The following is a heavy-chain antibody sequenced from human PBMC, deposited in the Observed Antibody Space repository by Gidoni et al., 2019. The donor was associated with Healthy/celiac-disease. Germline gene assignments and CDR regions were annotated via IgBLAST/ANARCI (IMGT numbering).Heavy chain of an antibody. CDR2: ISYDGSNK. D-gene: IGHD1-26*01. Sequence: VQLVESGGGGVQPWRFLRLPCAASGFTFSSYGMHWVRQAPGKGLEWVAVISYDGSNKYYADSVKGRFTISRDNSKNTLYLQMNSLRAEDTAVYYCATGSGSLFYWGQGTLVTVSS. V-gene: IGHV3-30*03. CDR3: ATGSGSLFY. J-gene: IGHJ4*02. CDR1: GFTFSSYG.